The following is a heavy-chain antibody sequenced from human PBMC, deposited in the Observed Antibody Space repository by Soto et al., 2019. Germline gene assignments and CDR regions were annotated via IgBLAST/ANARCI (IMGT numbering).Heavy chain of an antibody. CDR1: GFTFSTYS. J-gene: IGHJ6*02. D-gene: IGHD2-8*02. Sequence: EVQLVESGGGLVKPGGSLRLSCAASGFTFSTYSMNWVRQAPGKGLEWVSSLSSSSNYKYYADSVKGRFTISRDNAKNSLYLLMNSLTADDSAVYYCARDSEMTGGGMDVWGQGTTVTVSS. CDR2: LSSSSNYK. V-gene: IGHV3-21*01. CDR3: ARDSEMTGGGMDV.